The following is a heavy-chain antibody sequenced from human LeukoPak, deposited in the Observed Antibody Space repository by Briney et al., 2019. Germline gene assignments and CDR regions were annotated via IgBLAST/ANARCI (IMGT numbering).Heavy chain of an antibody. J-gene: IGHJ3*02. CDR3: SREGCSGGSCYPTDDAFDI. Sequence: GGSLRLSCAASGFTFSSYSMNWVRQAPGKGLEWVAVISYDGSNKYYADSVKGRFTISRDNSKNTLYLQMNSLRAEDTAVYYCSREGCSGGSCYPTDDAFDIWGQGTMVTVSS. V-gene: IGHV3-30*03. CDR2: ISYDGSNK. D-gene: IGHD2-15*01. CDR1: GFTFSSYS.